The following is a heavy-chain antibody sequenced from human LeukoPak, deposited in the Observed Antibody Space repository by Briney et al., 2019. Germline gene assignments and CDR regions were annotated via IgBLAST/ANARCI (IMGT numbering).Heavy chain of an antibody. V-gene: IGHV4-59*01. CDR3: ARGSSSWYYFDY. CDR1: GGSISSYY. J-gene: IGHJ4*02. D-gene: IGHD6-13*01. Sequence: SETLPLTCTVSGGSISSYYWSWIRQPPGKGLEWIGYIYYSGSTNYNPSLKSRVTISVDTSKNQFSLKLSSVTAADTAVYYCARGSSSWYYFDYWGQGTLVTVSS. CDR2: IYYSGST.